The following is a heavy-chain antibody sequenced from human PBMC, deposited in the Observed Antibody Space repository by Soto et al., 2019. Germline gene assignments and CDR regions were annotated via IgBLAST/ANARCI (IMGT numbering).Heavy chain of an antibody. V-gene: IGHV6-1*01. J-gene: IGHJ6*03. D-gene: IGHD1-1*01. CDR3: ARDTGTTSRYYYYYMDV. CDR2: TYYRSKWYN. Sequence: PSQTLSLTCAISGDSVSSNSAAWNWIRQSPSRGLEWLGRTYYRSKWYNDYAVSVKSRITINPDTSKNQFSLQLNSVTPEDTAVYYCARDTGTTSRYYYYYMDVWGKGTTVTVSS. CDR1: GDSVSSNSAA.